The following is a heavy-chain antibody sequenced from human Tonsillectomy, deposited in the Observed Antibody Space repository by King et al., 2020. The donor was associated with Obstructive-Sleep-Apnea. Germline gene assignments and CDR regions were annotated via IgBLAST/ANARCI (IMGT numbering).Heavy chain of an antibody. CDR3: AKEMIAAAATGGMDV. V-gene: IGHV3-30*18. J-gene: IGHJ6*02. CDR1: GFTFSSYG. CDR2: ISYDGSNK. Sequence: QLVQSGGGVVQPGRSLRLSCAASGFTFSSYGMHWVRQAPGKGLEGVAVISYDGSNKYYADSVKGRFTVSRDNSKNTLYLQMNSLRPEETAGYYCAKEMIAAAATGGMDVWGQGTTVTVSS. D-gene: IGHD6-13*01.